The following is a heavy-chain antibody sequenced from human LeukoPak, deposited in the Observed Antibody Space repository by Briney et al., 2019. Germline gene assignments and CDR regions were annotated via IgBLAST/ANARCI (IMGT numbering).Heavy chain of an antibody. CDR1: GFTFSSSA. D-gene: IGHD2-15*01. V-gene: IGHV3-23*01. CDR3: AKVLHCSGGSCYEGVFDY. J-gene: IGHJ4*02. Sequence: GGSLRLSCAASGFTFSSSAMSWVRQAPGKGLEWVSAISGSGGSTYYADSVKGRFTISRDNSKNTLYLQMNSLRAEDTAVYYCAKVLHCSGGSCYEGVFDYWGQGTLVTVSS. CDR2: ISGSGGST.